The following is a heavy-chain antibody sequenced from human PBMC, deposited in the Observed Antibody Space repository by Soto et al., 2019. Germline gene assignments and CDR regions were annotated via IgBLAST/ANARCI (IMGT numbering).Heavy chain of an antibody. Sequence: QVQLVQSGAEVKKPGASVKVSCKASGYTFTSYGISWVRQAXGXXLXWMGWISAYNGNTNYAQKLQGRVXXTTXTXXXXXXXXXXXXXXXXXXXXXXXXXXXXXXXXXFDYWGQGTLVTVSS. J-gene: IGHJ4*02. CDR3: XXXXXXXXXXXFDY. V-gene: IGHV1-18*01. CDR1: GYTFTSYG. CDR2: ISAYNGNT.